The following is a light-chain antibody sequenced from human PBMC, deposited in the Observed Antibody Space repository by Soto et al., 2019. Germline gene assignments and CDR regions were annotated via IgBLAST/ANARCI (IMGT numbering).Light chain of an antibody. CDR1: QSLLHITGETF. J-gene: IGKJ5*01. Sequence: DVVMTQTPFSLSVAPGQPASISCKSSQSLLHITGETFLFWYLQKPGQSPQLLIYEVSTRVSGVPDRFSGSGSGTDFTLVISRVDTDVVGIHYCIQSTQLPPTFGQGTRLGIE. CDR2: EVS. V-gene: IGKV2D-29*02. CDR3: IQSTQLPPT.